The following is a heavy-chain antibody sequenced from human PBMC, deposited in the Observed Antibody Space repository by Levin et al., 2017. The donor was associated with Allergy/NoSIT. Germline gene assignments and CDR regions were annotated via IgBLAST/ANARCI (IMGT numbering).Heavy chain of an antibody. CDR1: GDTFTDSY. CDR2: INSKSGAT. Sequence: ASVKVSCKASGDTFTDSYMHWVRQAPGQGLEWMGRINSKSGATNYAEKFQGRVTMTSDTSITTASMELSRVRSDDTAVYYCARDYYDILTGYPYFDSWGQGTLVTVSS. D-gene: IGHD3-9*01. J-gene: IGHJ4*02. V-gene: IGHV1-2*06. CDR3: ARDYYDILTGYPYFDS.